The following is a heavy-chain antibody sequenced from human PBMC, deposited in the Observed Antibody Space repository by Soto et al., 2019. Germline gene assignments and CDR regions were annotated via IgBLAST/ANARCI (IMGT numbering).Heavy chain of an antibody. Sequence: PSGTLYLTGAVYGGSFSGYYWSWISKPQGKGREWMGEINQSGSTKYNRALKRRVSISGDTSKNEFSLKLSSVTAADTAVYYCARFIITMVRGWNYYYYSYMDVWGKGTTVTVSS. J-gene: IGHJ6*03. D-gene: IGHD3-10*01. CDR2: INQSGST. V-gene: IGHV4-34*01. CDR1: GGSFSGYY. CDR3: ARFIITMVRGWNYYYYSYMDV.